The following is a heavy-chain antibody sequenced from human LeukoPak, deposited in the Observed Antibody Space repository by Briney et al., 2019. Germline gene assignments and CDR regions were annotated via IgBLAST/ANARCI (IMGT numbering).Heavy chain of an antibody. J-gene: IGHJ4*01. CDR1: GGSFSGYF. CDR3: ARGFSGAYYDY. V-gene: IGHV4-34*01. D-gene: IGHD1-26*01. Sequence: SETLSLTCAVSGGSFSGYFRSWVRQPPGKGLEWIGEITHIGSTNYNPSLKSRGTISVDTSKNQFSLTLSSVTAADTAVYYCARGFSGAYYDYWDHGTLVTVFS. CDR2: ITHIGST.